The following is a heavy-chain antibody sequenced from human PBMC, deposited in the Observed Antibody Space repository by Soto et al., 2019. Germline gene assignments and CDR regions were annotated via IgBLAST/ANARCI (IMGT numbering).Heavy chain of an antibody. CDR2: ISYDGSNK. J-gene: IGHJ4*02. Sequence: PGGSLRLSCAASGFTFSSYAMHWVRQAPGKGLEWVAVISYDGSNKYYADSVKGRFTISRDNSKNTLYLQMNSLRAEDTAVYYCARDTPWARRAVAGNTFDYWGQGTLVTVSS. CDR1: GFTFSSYA. CDR3: ARDTPWARRAVAGNTFDY. D-gene: IGHD6-19*01. V-gene: IGHV3-30-3*01.